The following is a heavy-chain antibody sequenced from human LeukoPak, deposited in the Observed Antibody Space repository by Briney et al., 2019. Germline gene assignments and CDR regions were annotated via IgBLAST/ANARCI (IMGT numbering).Heavy chain of an antibody. D-gene: IGHD3-9*01. J-gene: IGHJ4*02. CDR2: IYYSGCT. CDR1: GGSISSYY. V-gene: IGHV4-59*08. CDR3: ARVDDILTGYYPYDY. Sequence: SETLSLTCTVSGGSISSYYWSWIRQPPGKGLEWIGYIYYSGCTNYNPSLKSRVTISVDTSKNQFSLKLSSVTAADTAVYYCARVDDILTGYYPYDYWGQGTLVTVSS.